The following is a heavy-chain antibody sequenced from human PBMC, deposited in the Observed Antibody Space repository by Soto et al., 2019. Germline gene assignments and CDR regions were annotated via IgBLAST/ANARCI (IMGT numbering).Heavy chain of an antibody. J-gene: IGHJ4*02. V-gene: IGHV3-30*18. D-gene: IGHD5-18*01. CDR2: MSSDGSNT. CDR3: TKSHSTALVPYYFDY. Sequence: QGRLGESWGGVVQPGTSLRLSCAASGFTFSIYDIHSVRQAPGKGLDWVAFMSSDGSNTFYPESVRGRFTVSRDNSKSTLYLQMNGLLPEARAVYYCTKSHSTALVPYYFDYWGQGTLVTVSS. CDR1: GFTFSIYD.